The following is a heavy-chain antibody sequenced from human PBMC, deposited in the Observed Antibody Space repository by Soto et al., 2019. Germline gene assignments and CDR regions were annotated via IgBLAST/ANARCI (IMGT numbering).Heavy chain of an antibody. V-gene: IGHV1-69*06. CDR1: GGTFSSYA. D-gene: IGHD4-17*01. Sequence: QVQLVQSGAEVKKPGSSVTVSCKASGGTFSSYALSWVRQAPGQGLEWMGGIIPIFGTANYAQKFQGRVTITADKSTSTAYMELSCLRSADTAVYYCAREDDYGTNINWFDPWGQGTLVTVSS. CDR3: AREDDYGTNINWFDP. CDR2: IIPIFGTA. J-gene: IGHJ5*02.